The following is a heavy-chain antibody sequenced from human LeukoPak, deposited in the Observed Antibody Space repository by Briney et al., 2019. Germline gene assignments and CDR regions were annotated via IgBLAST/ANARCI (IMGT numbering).Heavy chain of an antibody. Sequence: GGSLRLSCAASGFTFSINAMSWVRQAPGKGLEWVSAIGGNGGDTFYADSVKGRFTLSRDNSKNTLYLQMNSLRVEDTAVYYCGSLFGVGYYFDYWGQGTLVTVSS. CDR1: GFTFSINA. V-gene: IGHV3-23*01. J-gene: IGHJ4*02. D-gene: IGHD3-3*01. CDR3: GSLFGVGYYFDY. CDR2: IGGNGGDT.